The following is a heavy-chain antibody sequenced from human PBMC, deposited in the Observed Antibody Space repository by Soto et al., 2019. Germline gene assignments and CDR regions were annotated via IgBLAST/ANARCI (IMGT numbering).Heavy chain of an antibody. CDR2: MNPNSGGT. CDR3: ARDTDYGSGAFDI. CDR1: GYTFTSYG. J-gene: IGHJ3*02. D-gene: IGHD6-19*01. V-gene: IGHV1-2*02. Sequence: GASVKVSCKASGYTFTSYGISWVRQAPGQGLEWMGWMNPNSGGTNYAQKFQGRVTMTRDTSISTAYMELSRLRSDDTAVYYCARDTDYGSGAFDIWGQGTMVTVSS.